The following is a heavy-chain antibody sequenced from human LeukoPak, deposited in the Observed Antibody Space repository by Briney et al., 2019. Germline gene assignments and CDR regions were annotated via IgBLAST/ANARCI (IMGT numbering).Heavy chain of an antibody. CDR1: GYSISSSYY. V-gene: IGHV4-59*01. Sequence: SETLSLTCTVSGYSISSSYYWSWIRQPPGKGLEWIGYIYYSGSTSYNPSLKSRVTISVDTSKNQFSLKLSSVTAADTAVYYCAREGARWEPSFSAFDIWGQGTMVTVSS. J-gene: IGHJ3*02. CDR2: IYYSGST. D-gene: IGHD1-26*01. CDR3: AREGARWEPSFSAFDI.